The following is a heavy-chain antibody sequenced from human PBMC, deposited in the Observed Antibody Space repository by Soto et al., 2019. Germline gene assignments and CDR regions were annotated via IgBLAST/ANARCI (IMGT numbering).Heavy chain of an antibody. CDR1: GFTVSSNY. CDR3: ARDLGPQNDYGDRWFDP. V-gene: IGHV3-66*01. CDR2: IYSGGST. Sequence: GGSLRLSCAASGFTVSSNYMSWVRQAPGKGLEWVSVIYSGGSTYYADFVKGRFTISRDNSKNTLYLQMNSLRAEDTAVYYCARDLGPQNDYGDRWFDPWGQGTLVTVSS. J-gene: IGHJ5*02. D-gene: IGHD4-17*01.